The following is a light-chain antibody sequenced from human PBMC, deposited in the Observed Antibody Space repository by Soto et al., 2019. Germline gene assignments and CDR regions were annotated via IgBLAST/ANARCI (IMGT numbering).Light chain of an antibody. CDR1: SSDVGGYNY. J-gene: IGLJ1*01. CDR2: DVS. Sequence: QSGLTQPASVSGSPGQAITISCTGTSSDVGGYNYVSWYQQHPGKAPKLMIYDVSNRPSGVSNRFSGSTSGNTASLTISGLQAEDEADYYCSSYTSSSTDVFGTGTRSPS. CDR3: SSYTSSSTDV. V-gene: IGLV2-14*01.